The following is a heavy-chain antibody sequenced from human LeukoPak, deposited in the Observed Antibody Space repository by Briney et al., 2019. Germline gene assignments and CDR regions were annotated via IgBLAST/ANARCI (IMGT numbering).Heavy chain of an antibody. CDR1: GGSFSGYY. D-gene: IGHD1-26*01. V-gene: IGHV4-34*01. J-gene: IGHJ4*02. CDR3: ARGMGEWEPPAFDY. CDR2: INHSGST. Sequence: PSETLSLTCAVYGGSFSGYYWSWIRQPPGKGLEWIGEINHSGSTNYNPSLKSRVTISVDTSKNQFSLKLSSVTAADTAVYYCARGMGEWEPPAFDYWGQGTLVTVSS.